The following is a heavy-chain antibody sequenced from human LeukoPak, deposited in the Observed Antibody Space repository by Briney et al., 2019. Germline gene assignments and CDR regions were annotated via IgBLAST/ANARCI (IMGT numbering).Heavy chain of an antibody. CDR1: GGSISGYY. D-gene: IGHD6-6*01. Sequence: SETLSLTCTVSGGSISGYYWSWIRQPPGKGLEWIGYIHYSGSTNYNPSLKSRVTISVDTSKNQFSLKLSSVTAADTAVYYCARHASSSPYYFDYWGQGTLVTVSS. V-gene: IGHV4-59*08. CDR3: ARHASSSPYYFDY. J-gene: IGHJ4*02. CDR2: IHYSGST.